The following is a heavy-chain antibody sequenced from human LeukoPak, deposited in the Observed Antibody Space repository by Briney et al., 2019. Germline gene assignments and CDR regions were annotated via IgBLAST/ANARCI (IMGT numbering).Heavy chain of an antibody. J-gene: IGHJ4*02. Sequence: GGSLRLSCPASGAAFTKYGMKWVRQAAGAGLEYISGISRSGDITHYADSVKGRFTISRDNVQNTLYLQMNSLRADDTALYYCATEGFYYWGPGTQVTVSS. CDR1: GAAFTKYG. CDR3: ATEGFYY. CDR2: ISRSGDIT. V-gene: IGHV3-23*01.